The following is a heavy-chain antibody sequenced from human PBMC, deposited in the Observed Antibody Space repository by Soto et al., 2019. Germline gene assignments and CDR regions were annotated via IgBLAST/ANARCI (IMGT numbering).Heavy chain of an antibody. Sequence: QMQLQESGPGLVKPSQTLSLTCSVSGGSIISGDYYWSWIRQPPGNGLEWIGHVYYSGSTYYNPSLENRVIMSVDTSKNQFSLEVRSVTAADTAVYYCARVSFYCSSASCYDRNYYAMDVWGQGTTVNVAS. V-gene: IGHV4-30-4*01. CDR2: VYYSGST. CDR1: GGSIISGDYY. CDR3: ARVSFYCSSASCYDRNYYAMDV. J-gene: IGHJ6*02. D-gene: IGHD2-2*01.